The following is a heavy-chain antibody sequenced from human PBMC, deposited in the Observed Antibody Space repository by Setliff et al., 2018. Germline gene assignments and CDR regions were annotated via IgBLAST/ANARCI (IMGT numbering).Heavy chain of an antibody. CDR2: INPNSGGT. D-gene: IGHD6-13*01. Sequence: ASVKVSCKASGYTFTGYYMRWVRQAPGQGLEWMGRINPNSGGTNYAQKFQGRVTMTRDTSISTAYMELSRLRSDDTAVYYCATNAGRSSSWYPRRPGEGHAFDIWGQGTMVTVSS. CDR1: GYTFTGYY. CDR3: ATNAGRSSSWYPRRPGEGHAFDI. J-gene: IGHJ3*02. V-gene: IGHV1-2*06.